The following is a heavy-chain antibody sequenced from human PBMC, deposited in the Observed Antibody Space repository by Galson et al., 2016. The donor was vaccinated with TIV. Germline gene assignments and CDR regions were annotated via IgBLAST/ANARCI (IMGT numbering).Heavy chain of an antibody. V-gene: IGHV3-21*04. CDR2: VSSSGRFL. CDR3: ARHPPTVAIFGVGPIDL. Sequence: PLRLSCAGFGFPFIHYSVNWVRQAPGKGLEWVASVSSSGRFLYYADSVKGRFTISKDNAKNSLNLQMNSLRAEDTGVYFCARHPPTVAIFGVGPIDLWGQGSLVTVSS. D-gene: IGHD3-3*01. CDR1: GFPFIHYS. J-gene: IGHJ4*02.